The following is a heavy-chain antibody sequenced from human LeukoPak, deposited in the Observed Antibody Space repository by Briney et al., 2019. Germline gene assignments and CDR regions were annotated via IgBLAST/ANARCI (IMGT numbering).Heavy chain of an antibody. D-gene: IGHD6-19*01. J-gene: IGHJ3*02. CDR1: GGSISSYY. CDR2: IYYSGST. Sequence: PSETLSLTCTVSGGSISSYYWSWIRQPPGKGLEWIGYIYYSGSTNYNPSLKSRVTISVDTSKNQFSLKLSSVTAADTAVYYCARGEGSGLGGSGAFDIWGQGTMVTVSS. V-gene: IGHV4-59*08. CDR3: ARGEGSGLGGSGAFDI.